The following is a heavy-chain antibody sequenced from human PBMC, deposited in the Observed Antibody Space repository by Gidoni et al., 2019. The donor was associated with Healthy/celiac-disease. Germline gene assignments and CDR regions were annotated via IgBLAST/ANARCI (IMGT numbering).Heavy chain of an antibody. CDR3: ARRASGASLGWVTGTTSVLEPYFDY. CDR1: GGTFSSYS. D-gene: IGHD1-20*01. Sequence: QVQLVQSGAEVKKPGSSVKVSCKASGGTFSSYSISWVRQAPGKGLEWMGGIIPIFGTANYAQKFQGRVTITADESTSTAYMELSSLRSEDTAVYYCARRASGASLGWVTGTTSVLEPYFDYWGQGTLVTVSS. J-gene: IGHJ4*02. CDR2: IIPIFGTA. V-gene: IGHV1-69*01.